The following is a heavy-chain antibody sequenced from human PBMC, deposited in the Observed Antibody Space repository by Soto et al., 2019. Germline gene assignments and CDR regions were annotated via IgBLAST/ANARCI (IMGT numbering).Heavy chain of an antibody. Sequence: QVQLVESGGGVVQPGRSLRLSCAASGFTFSSYGMHWVRQAPGKGLEWVAVISYDGSNKYYADSVKGRFTISRDNSKNTLYLQMNSLRAEDTAVYYCAKGPISSAGGYYYYYGMDVWGQGTTVTVSS. J-gene: IGHJ6*02. D-gene: IGHD2-21*01. CDR1: GFTFSSYG. V-gene: IGHV3-30*18. CDR3: AKGPISSAGGYYYYYGMDV. CDR2: ISYDGSNK.